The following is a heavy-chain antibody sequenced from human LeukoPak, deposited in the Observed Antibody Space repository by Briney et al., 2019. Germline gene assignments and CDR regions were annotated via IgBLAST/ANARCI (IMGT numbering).Heavy chain of an antibody. Sequence: GGSLRLSCAASGFIFSSYWMSWVRQAPGKGLEWVANIKQDGSEKYYVDSVKGRFTISRDNAKNSLYLQMNSLRAEDTAVYYCARGVSGYDSFDYWGQGTLVTVSS. J-gene: IGHJ4*02. D-gene: IGHD5-12*01. CDR2: IKQDGSEK. CDR3: ARGVSGYDSFDY. CDR1: GFIFSSYW. V-gene: IGHV3-7*03.